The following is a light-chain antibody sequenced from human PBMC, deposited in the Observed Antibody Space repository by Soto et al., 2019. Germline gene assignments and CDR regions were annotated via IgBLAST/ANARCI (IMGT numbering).Light chain of an antibody. CDR3: QQYKSGLWT. Sequence: EIVMTQSPATLSVSPGEGATLSCRASQSVSSKLAWYQQKPGQAPRLLIYGASTRATGIPARFSGSGSGTEFTLIIRRLQSEDSAVYYCQQYKSGLWTFGQGTKVEIK. CDR2: GAS. CDR1: QSVSSK. V-gene: IGKV3-15*01. J-gene: IGKJ1*01.